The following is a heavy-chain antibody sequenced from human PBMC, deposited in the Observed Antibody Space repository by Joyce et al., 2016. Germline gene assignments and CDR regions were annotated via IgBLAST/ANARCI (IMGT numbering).Heavy chain of an antibody. Sequence: QVQLQESGPGLVKPSQTLSLCCDVFGASISANGSYWTWIRQHPAKGLEWIGYMYYSGNIFYNPSLKSRVSISADTSKNQFSLNLVDVTAADTAGYFCARGVMVLAGRFDYWGQGSLVTVSS. J-gene: IGHJ4*02. D-gene: IGHD3-16*01. CDR3: ARGVMVLAGRFDY. CDR2: MYYSGNI. V-gene: IGHV4-31*11. CDR1: GASISANGSY.